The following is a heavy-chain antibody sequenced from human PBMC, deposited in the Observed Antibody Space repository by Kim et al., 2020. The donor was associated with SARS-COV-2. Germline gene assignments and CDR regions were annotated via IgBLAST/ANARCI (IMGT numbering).Heavy chain of an antibody. J-gene: IGHJ6*02. CDR1: GFTFSSYW. CDR3: ARDRAAAGPGLYYYYGMDV. V-gene: IGHV3-74*01. D-gene: IGHD6-13*01. CDR2: INSDGSST. Sequence: GGSLRLSCAASGFTFSSYWMHWVRQAPGKGLVWVSRINSDGSSTSYADSGKGRFTNSRVNTKNTLYLQMNSLRAEDTAVYYCARDRAAAGPGLYYYYGMDVWGQGTTVTVSS.